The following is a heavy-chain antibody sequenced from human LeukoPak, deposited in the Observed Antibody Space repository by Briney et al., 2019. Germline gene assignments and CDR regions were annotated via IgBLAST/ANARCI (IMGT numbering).Heavy chain of an antibody. V-gene: IGHV3-21*01. CDR3: ARDAGNWNDPDAFDI. D-gene: IGHD1-20*01. CDR1: GFTFSSYE. CDR2: ISGSSSYI. J-gene: IGHJ3*02. Sequence: GGSLRLSCAASGFTFSSYEMNWVRQAPGKGLEWVSSISGSSSYIYYADSVKGRFTISRDNAKNSLYLQTNSLRAEDTAVYYCARDAGNWNDPDAFDIWGQGTMVTVSS.